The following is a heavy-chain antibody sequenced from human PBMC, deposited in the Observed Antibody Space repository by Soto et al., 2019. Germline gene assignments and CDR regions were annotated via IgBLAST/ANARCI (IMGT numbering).Heavy chain of an antibody. CDR2: ISYDGSNK. J-gene: IGHJ1*01. D-gene: IGHD6-13*01. CDR3: ARDGAAGSAEYFQH. V-gene: IGHV3-30-3*01. Sequence: QVQLVESGGGVVQPGRFLRLFCAASGFTFSSYAMPWVRQAPGKGLEWVAVISYDGSNKCYADSVKGRFTISRDNSKNTLYLQMNSLRAEDTAVYYCARDGAAGSAEYFQHWGQGTLVTVSS. CDR1: GFTFSSYA.